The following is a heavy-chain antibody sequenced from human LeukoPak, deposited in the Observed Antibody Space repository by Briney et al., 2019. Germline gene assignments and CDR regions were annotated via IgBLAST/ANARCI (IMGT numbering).Heavy chain of an antibody. CDR2: IKSNADGGTP. Sequence: GGSLRLSCAASGFSFMNAWMIWVRQAPGKGLEWVGRIKSNADGGTPDYAAPARGRFTISRDDSKNTLYLQMNSLKTEDTSVYYCTTFYHEYSPYWGRGTLVTVSS. V-gene: IGHV3-15*01. J-gene: IGHJ4*02. CDR1: GFSFMNAW. CDR3: TTFYHEYSPY. D-gene: IGHD2/OR15-2a*01.